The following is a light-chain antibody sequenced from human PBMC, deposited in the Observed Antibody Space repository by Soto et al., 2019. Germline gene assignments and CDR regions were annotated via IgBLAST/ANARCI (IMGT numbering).Light chain of an antibody. CDR2: KES. Sequence: IQMCRSPSTLSPSVEESVTITCRAGQSVSSWLAWYQQKPGKAPKLLIYKESTLESGVPSRFSGSGSGTEFTLTLSSLQPDDFATYYCQQLRTFGQGTKVDIK. CDR1: QSVSSW. J-gene: IGKJ1*01. CDR3: QQLRT. V-gene: IGKV1-5*03.